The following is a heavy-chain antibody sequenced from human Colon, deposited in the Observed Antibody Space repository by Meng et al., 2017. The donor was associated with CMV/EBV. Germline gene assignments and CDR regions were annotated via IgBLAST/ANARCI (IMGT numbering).Heavy chain of an antibody. J-gene: IGHJ4*02. CDR2: ISHSGNT. CDR3: ARDGYSSGYDFDY. Sequence: CVVSGGSITSTHWWNWVRQSPVKGLEWIGEISHSGNTNYNPSLKSRLIMSVDKTKNQFSLRLSSVTAADTAIYYCARDGYSSGYDFDYWGPGTLVTVSS. V-gene: IGHV4-4*02. D-gene: IGHD3-22*01. CDR1: GGSITSTHW.